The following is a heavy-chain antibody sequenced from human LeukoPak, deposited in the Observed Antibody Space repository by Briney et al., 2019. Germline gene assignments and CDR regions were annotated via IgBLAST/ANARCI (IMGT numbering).Heavy chain of an antibody. V-gene: IGHV4-39*01. CDR3: ASLDPNGGDDY. J-gene: IGHJ4*02. CDR2: VYHTGTT. CDR1: GGIISGTPYS. D-gene: IGHD2-21*01. Sequence: PSETLSLKCAVSGGIISGTPYSWGWIRQPPGKGLEWIGNVYHTGTTYYNPSLRSRVTVSVDTSKNQFSLQLNSVTAADTAIYYCASLDPNGGDDYWAQGTLVTVST.